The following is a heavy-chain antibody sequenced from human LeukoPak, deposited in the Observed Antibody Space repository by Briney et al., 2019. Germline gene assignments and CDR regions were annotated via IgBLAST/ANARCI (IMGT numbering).Heavy chain of an antibody. CDR2: ISPTGSTT. J-gene: IGHJ4*02. Sequence: PGGSLRLSCTASGFSFSGHWMHWARQLPGKGLVWVSRISPTGSTTSYADSVKGRFTVSRDNAKNTLYLQVNNLRAEDTAVYYCARGPNGNRSGLDFWGQGTLPTVSS. V-gene: IGHV3-74*01. CDR3: ARGPNGNRSGLDF. CDR1: GFSFSGHW. D-gene: IGHD2-8*01.